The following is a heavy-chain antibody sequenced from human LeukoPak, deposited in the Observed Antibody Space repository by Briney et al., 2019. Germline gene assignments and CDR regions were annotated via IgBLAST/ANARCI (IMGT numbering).Heavy chain of an antibody. Sequence: GASLRLSCAITEFTFTNYWKNWVRQAPGKGLEWVSAISSSGGSTYYADSVKGRFTISRDNSKNTLYLQMNSLRAEDTAVYYCAKGHSSSWRCASDYWGQGTLVTVSS. D-gene: IGHD6-13*01. V-gene: IGHV3-23*01. CDR1: EFTFTNYW. CDR2: ISSSGGST. J-gene: IGHJ4*02. CDR3: AKGHSSSWRCASDY.